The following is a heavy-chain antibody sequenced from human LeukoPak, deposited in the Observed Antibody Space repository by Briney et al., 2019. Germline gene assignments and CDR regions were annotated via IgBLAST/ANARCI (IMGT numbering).Heavy chain of an antibody. CDR3: ARAETDHYYFDH. V-gene: IGHV4-61*02. CDR1: GGSISSGSYY. CDR2: VYPSGNT. D-gene: IGHD1-1*01. J-gene: IGHJ4*02. Sequence: PSETLSLTCTVSGGSISSGSYYWSWLRQPAGKGLEWIGRVYPSGNTNYNPYNPSLTDRVTISIDASRNQFSLILTSVTAADTAIYYCARAETDHYYFDHLGQGILVTVSS.